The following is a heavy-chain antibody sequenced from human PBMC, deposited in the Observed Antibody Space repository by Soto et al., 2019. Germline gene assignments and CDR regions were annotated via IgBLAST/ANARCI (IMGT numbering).Heavy chain of an antibody. Sequence: APEKVSCKASGYTFTGYYMHWVRQAPGQGLEWMGWINPNSGGTNYAQKFQGWVTMTRDTSISTAYMELSRLRSDDTAVYYCARDFSEKTYYYDGSGYYDPSLVFDYWGQGTLVTVSS. CDR3: ARDFSEKTYYYDGSGYYDPSLVFDY. V-gene: IGHV1-2*04. D-gene: IGHD3-22*01. J-gene: IGHJ4*02. CDR1: GYTFTGYY. CDR2: INPNSGGT.